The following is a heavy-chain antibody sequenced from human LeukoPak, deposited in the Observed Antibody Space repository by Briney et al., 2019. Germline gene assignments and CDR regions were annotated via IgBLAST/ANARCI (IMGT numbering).Heavy chain of an antibody. Sequence: GGSLRLSCAASGFTFSSYSMNWVRQAPGKGLEWVSSISSSSSYIYYADSVKGRFTISRDNAKNSLYLQMNSLRAEDTAVYYRARDAGTDYYDSSGQFDYWGQGTLVTVSS. CDR3: ARDAGTDYYDSSGQFDY. D-gene: IGHD3-22*01. CDR2: ISSSSSYI. V-gene: IGHV3-21*01. CDR1: GFTFSSYS. J-gene: IGHJ4*02.